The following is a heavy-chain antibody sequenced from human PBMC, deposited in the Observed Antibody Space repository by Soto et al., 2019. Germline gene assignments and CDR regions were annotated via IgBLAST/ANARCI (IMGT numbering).Heavy chain of an antibody. D-gene: IGHD1-1*01. CDR2: IIPIFGTA. CDR3: ATSTNWNGGTGAFDI. CDR1: GGTFSRHA. Sequence: QVQLVQSGAEVRKPGSSVKVSCKASGGTFSRHAISWVRQAPGQGLEWMGGIIPIFGTANHAQKFQGRVTIIADESTSTVYMELSSLRSEDAAVYYCATSTNWNGGTGAFDIWGQGTMVTVSS. J-gene: IGHJ3*02. V-gene: IGHV1-69*01.